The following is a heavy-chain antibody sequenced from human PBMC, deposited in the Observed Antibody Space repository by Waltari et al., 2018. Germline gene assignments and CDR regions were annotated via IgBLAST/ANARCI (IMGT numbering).Heavy chain of an antibody. CDR1: GDSITTTRYY. D-gene: IGHD1-1*01. J-gene: IGHJ3*01. Sequence: QLRLQESGPGLVKPSETLSLTCSVSGDSITTTRYYFGWIRQPPGQGLEWIATISYNGATYSSPSLKSRVTISRDTSKNQFSLTVDSVTATDTAVYYCATYIGSSLGTASFDVWGQRTMVTVSS. CDR2: ISYNGAT. V-gene: IGHV4-39*01. CDR3: ATYIGSSLGTASFDV.